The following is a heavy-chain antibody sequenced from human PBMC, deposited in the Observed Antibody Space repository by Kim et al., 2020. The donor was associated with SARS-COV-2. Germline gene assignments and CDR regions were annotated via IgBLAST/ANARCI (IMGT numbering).Heavy chain of an antibody. V-gene: IGHV3-7*01. D-gene: IGHD6-13*01. J-gene: IGHJ4*02. Sequence: GGSLRLSCAASGFTFSSYWMSWVRQAPGKGLEWVANIKQDGSEKYYVESVKGRFTISRDNAKNSLYLQMNSLRAEDTAVYYCATRTEPVGYSSSWDIDYWGQGTLVTVSS. CDR1: GFTFSSYW. CDR3: ATRTEPVGYSSSWDIDY. CDR2: IKQDGSEK.